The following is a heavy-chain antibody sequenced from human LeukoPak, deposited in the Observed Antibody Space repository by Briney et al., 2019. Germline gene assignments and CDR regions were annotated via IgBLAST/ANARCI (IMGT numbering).Heavy chain of an antibody. V-gene: IGHV1-18*01. CDR3: ARDQHDDVWGSYRPYFDY. CDR1: GYTFTNYG. CDR2: INPYNGNT. J-gene: IGHJ4*02. Sequence: ASVTVSCKASGYTFTNYGISWVRQAPGQGLEWMGNINPYNGNTNYAQNLQGRVTMTTDTSTNTAYMELRSLRSDDTAVYYCARDQHDDVWGSYRPYFDYWGQGTLVTVSS. D-gene: IGHD3-16*02.